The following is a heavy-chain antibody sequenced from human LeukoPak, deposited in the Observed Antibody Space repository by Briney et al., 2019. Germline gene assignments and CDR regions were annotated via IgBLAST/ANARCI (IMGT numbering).Heavy chain of an antibody. CDR3: TTGSSS. Sequence: GGSLRLSCAASGFTFSSYGMHWVRQAPGKGLEWVAVISYDGSNKYYADSVKGRFTISRDNSKNTLYLQMNSLRAEDTAVYYCTTGSSSWGQGTLVTVSS. V-gene: IGHV3-30*03. CDR2: ISYDGSNK. J-gene: IGHJ4*02. D-gene: IGHD1-14*01. CDR1: GFTFSSYG.